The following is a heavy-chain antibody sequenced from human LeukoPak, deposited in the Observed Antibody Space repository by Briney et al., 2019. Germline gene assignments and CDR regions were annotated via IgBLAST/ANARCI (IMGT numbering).Heavy chain of an antibody. CDR2: IKQNGSEK. D-gene: IGHD2-2*01. CDR1: GFTFSSYW. V-gene: IGHV3-7*01. Sequence: GGSLRLSCAASGFTFSSYWMSWVRQAPGEGLEWVANIKQNGSEKYYVDSVKGRFTISRDNAKNSLYLQMNSLRAEDTAVYYCARDDCSSISCYHNWFDPWGQGTLVTVSS. CDR3: ARDDCSSISCYHNWFDP. J-gene: IGHJ5*02.